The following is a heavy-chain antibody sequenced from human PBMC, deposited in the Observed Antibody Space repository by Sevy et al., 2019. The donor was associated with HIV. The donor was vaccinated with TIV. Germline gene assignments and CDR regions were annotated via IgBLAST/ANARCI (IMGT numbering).Heavy chain of an antibody. CDR3: AKDGWAHYFDY. V-gene: IGHV3-23*01. Sequence: GGSLRLSCAVSGFIFKNYGMHWVRQAPGKGLEWVSAISGSGGSTYYADSVKGRFTISRDNSKNTLYLQMNSLRAEDTAVYYCAKDGWAHYFDYWGQGTLVTVSS. CDR1: GFIFKNYG. CDR2: ISGSGGST. D-gene: IGHD2-2*03. J-gene: IGHJ4*02.